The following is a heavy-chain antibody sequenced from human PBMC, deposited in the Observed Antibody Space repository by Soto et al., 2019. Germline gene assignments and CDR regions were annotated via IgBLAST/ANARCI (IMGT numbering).Heavy chain of an antibody. CDR3: TRGWLGSSRSSDY. Sequence: PGGSLRLSCAASGFTFSNAWINWVRQAPGKGLEWVGRIKSKTDGGTTDFAAPVKGRFAISRDDSKNMVYLQMNSLKTEDTGIYYCTRGWLGSSRSSDYWGRGILVTVSS. CDR2: IKSKTDGGTT. V-gene: IGHV3-15*07. CDR1: GFTFSNAW. D-gene: IGHD6-19*01. J-gene: IGHJ4*02.